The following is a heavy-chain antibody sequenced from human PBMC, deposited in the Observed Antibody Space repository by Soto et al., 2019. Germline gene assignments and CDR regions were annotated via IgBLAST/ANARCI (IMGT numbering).Heavy chain of an antibody. CDR2: VNPIVSMS. D-gene: IGHD3-10*01. Sequence: QVQLVQSGAEVKRPGSSVKVSCKASGDTFNFYSINWVRQAPGLGLEWMGRVNPIVSMSNYAQRFQGRVTXTXEXXTSTAYMALSGLRSEDTAIYYCATSYGSGYRAFDYWGQGALVTVSS. V-gene: IGHV1-69*04. CDR3: ATSYGSGYRAFDY. CDR1: GDTFNFYS. J-gene: IGHJ4*02.